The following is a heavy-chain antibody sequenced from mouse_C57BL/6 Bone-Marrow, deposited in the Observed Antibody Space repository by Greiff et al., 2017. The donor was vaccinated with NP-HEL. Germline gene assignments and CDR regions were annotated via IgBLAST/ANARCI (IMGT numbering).Heavy chain of an antibody. V-gene: IGHV1-61*01. Sequence: QVQLQQPRAELVRPGSSVKLSCKASGYTFTSYWMDWVKQRPGQGLEWIGNIYPSDSETHYNQKFKDKATLTVDKSSSTAYMQLSSLTSEDSAVYYCARKDYGSSSWYFDVWGTGTTVTVSS. D-gene: IGHD1-1*01. CDR1: GYTFTSYW. CDR2: IYPSDSET. CDR3: ARKDYGSSSWYFDV. J-gene: IGHJ1*03.